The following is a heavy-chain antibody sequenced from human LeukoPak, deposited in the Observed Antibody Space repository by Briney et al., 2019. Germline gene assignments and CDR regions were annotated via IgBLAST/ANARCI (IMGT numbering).Heavy chain of an antibody. J-gene: IGHJ4*02. D-gene: IGHD3-22*01. CDR2: IRSKAYGGTT. CDR1: GFTFGDYA. Sequence: GGSLRLSCTASGFTFGDYAMSWVRQAPGKGLEWVGFIRSKAYGGTTEYAASVKGRFTISRDDSKSIAYLQMNSLKTEDTAVYYCTRDGDSSGYYGGYFDYWGQGTLVTVSS. CDR3: TRDGDSSGYYGGYFDY. V-gene: IGHV3-49*04.